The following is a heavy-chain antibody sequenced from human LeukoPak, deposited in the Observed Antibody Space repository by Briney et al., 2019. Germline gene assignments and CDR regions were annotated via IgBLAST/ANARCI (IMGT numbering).Heavy chain of an antibody. D-gene: IGHD5-18*01. CDR2: ISGSGGGT. Sequence: GGSLRLSCAVSGFTFSSYAMSWVRQAPGKGLEWVSAISGSGGGTYYADSVKGRFTISRDNSKNTLYLQMNSLRAEDTAVYYCAKVIQLWRPVEGTEDYWGQGTLVTVSS. CDR1: GFTFSSYA. J-gene: IGHJ4*02. V-gene: IGHV3-23*01. CDR3: AKVIQLWRPVEGTEDY.